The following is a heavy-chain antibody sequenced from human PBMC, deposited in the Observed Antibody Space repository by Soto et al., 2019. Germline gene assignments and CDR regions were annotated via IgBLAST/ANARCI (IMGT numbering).Heavy chain of an antibody. CDR2: IYYRGHT. Sequence: QVQLQESGPGLVKPSETLSLTCTVSGGSLSSGGYYWSWIRQHPGKGLEWIGYIYYRGHTYNNPSLNSRVTISVDTSESQFSLKLSSVTAAYTAVYYCARETSVAAVPSHFDYWGQGTLVTVSS. CDR1: GGSLSSGGYY. D-gene: IGHD6-19*01. V-gene: IGHV4-31*03. J-gene: IGHJ4*02. CDR3: ARETSVAAVPSHFDY.